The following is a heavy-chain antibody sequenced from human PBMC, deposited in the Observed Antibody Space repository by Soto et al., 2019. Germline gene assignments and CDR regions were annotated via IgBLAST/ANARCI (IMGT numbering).Heavy chain of an antibody. V-gene: IGHV3-33*01. Sequence: QVQLVESGGGVVQPGRSLRLSCAASGFTFSSYGMHWVRQAPGKGLEWVAVIWYDGSNKYYADSVKGRFTISRDNSKNTLYLQMNSLRAEDTAVYYCARVPRVDGYTNYFDYWGQGTLVTVSS. CDR3: ARVPRVDGYTNYFDY. CDR1: GFTFSSYG. D-gene: IGHD5-12*01. J-gene: IGHJ4*02. CDR2: IWYDGSNK.